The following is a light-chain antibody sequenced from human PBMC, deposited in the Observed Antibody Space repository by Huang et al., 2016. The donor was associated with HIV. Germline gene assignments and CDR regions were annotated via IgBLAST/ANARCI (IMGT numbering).Light chain of an antibody. J-gene: IGKJ2*01. Sequence: SLSPGEGASLSCRANQSVATNLAWYLHRPGQSPRILIFGASTRAAGLPGRFSGSGSGTQFTLTVSGLQSEDFAVYYCQQYHNWPYTFGQGTKLEI. CDR1: QSVATN. CDR3: QQYHNWPYT. CDR2: GAS. V-gene: IGKV3-15*01.